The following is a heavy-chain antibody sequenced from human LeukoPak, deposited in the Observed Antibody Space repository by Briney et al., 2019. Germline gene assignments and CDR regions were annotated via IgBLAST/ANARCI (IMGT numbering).Heavy chain of an antibody. CDR1: GFTFDDYG. Sequence: PGGSLRLSCAASGFTFDDYGMSWVRQAPGKGLEWVSGINWNGGSTGYADSVKGRFTISRDNAKNSLYLQMNSLRAEDTALYYCARWAYYDILTTTYYYYYYMDVWGKGTTVTVSS. V-gene: IGHV3-20*04. CDR2: INWNGGST. CDR3: ARWAYYDILTTTYYYYYYMDV. D-gene: IGHD3-9*01. J-gene: IGHJ6*03.